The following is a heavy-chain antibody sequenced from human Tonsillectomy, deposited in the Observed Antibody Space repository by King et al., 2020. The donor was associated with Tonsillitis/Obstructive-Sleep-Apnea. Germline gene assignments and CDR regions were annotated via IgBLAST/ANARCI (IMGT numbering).Heavy chain of an antibody. CDR2: IKSKTDGETP. D-gene: IGHD2-8*02. J-gene: IGHJ4*02. CDR1: GFTFSNAW. CDR3: ATGYCTGGVCGALDC. V-gene: IGHV3-15*01. Sequence: QLVQSGGGLVKSGGSLRLSCAASGFTFSNAWMSWVRQAPGKGLEWVGRIKSKTDGETPDYAAPVKGRFTISRDDSKNTLYLQMNSLKTEDTAVYYCATGYCTGGVCGALDCWGQGTLVTVSS.